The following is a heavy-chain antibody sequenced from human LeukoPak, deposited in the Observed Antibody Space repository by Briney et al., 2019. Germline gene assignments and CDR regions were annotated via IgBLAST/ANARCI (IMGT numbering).Heavy chain of an antibody. V-gene: IGHV3-9*01. J-gene: IGHJ4*02. D-gene: IGHD4-17*01. CDR2: ISWNSGSI. CDR1: GFTFDDYA. CDR3: AKGPDYGDYVFADY. Sequence: GRSLRLSCAASGFTFDDYATHWVRQAPGKGLEWVSGISWNSGSIGYADSVKGRFTISRDNAKNSLYLQMNSLRAEDTALYYCAKGPDYGDYVFADYWGQGTLVTVSS.